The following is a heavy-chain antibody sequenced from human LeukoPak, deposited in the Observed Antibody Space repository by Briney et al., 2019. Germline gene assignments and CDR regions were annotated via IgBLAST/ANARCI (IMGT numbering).Heavy chain of an antibody. V-gene: IGHV4-39*07. CDR2: IYYSGST. CDR1: GGSISSYY. D-gene: IGHD1-26*01. J-gene: IGHJ4*02. CDR3: ARVRWELLAFDY. Sequence: SSETLSLTCTVSGGSISSYYWSWIRQPPGKGLEWIGSIYYSGSTYYNPSLKSRVTISVDTSKNQFSLKLSSVTAADTAVYYCARVRWELLAFDYWGQGTLVTVSS.